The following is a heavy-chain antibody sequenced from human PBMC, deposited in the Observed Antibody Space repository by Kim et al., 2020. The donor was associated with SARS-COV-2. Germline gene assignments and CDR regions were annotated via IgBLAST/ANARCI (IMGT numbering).Heavy chain of an antibody. J-gene: IGHJ2*01. Sequence: SETLSLTCTVPGGSISSYYWHWMRQPPGKGLEWIGYIYNSGSTNNNPSLKSRVTMSVDTSRNQFYLRLTSVTAADTAMYYCARSPSHDYGGQDWYFDLWG. D-gene: IGHD4-17*01. CDR2: IYNSGST. CDR3: ARSPSHDYGGQDWYFDL. CDR1: GGSISSYY. V-gene: IGHV4-59*01.